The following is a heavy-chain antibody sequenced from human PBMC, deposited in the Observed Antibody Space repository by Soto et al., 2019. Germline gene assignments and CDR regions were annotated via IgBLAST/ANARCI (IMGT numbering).Heavy chain of an antibody. CDR3: ARDSTRRGACDI. CDR1: GDSISSRSYY. CDR2: INHAGST. J-gene: IGHJ3*02. V-gene: IGHV4-39*07. Sequence: SETLSLTCTVTGDSISSRSYYWGWIRQPPGKGLEWIGEINHAGSTNYNPSLKSRVTMSVDTSKSQFSLKLTSVNVADTAVYYCARDSTRRGACDIWGQGTRVTVSS. D-gene: IGHD2-2*01.